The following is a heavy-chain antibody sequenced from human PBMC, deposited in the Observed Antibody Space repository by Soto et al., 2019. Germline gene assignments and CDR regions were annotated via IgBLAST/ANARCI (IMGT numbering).Heavy chain of an antibody. CDR1: GSSINSSGYY. Sequence: SETLSFTCTVSGSSINSSGYYWGWIRQPPGKGLEWIGSMFYGVSTYYNPSLKSRVTVSVDTSKNQFSLNLRSVTAADTAVYYCARLPSRHLVDYWGQGTLVTVSS. CDR3: ARLPSRHLVDY. D-gene: IGHD3-3*02. CDR2: MFYGVST. J-gene: IGHJ4*01. V-gene: IGHV4-39*01.